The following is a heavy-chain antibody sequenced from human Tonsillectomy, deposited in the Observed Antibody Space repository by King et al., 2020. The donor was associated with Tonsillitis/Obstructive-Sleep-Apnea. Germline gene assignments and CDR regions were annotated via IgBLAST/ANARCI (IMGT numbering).Heavy chain of an antibody. Sequence: VQLQESGPGLVKPSGTLSLTCAVSGGSISSGNWWSWVRQPPGKGLEWIGEIYHSGSTNYNPSLKSRVTISVEKSKNLSSVTAADTAVYYCARNRGDPGSYFYYYMDVWGKGTTVTVSS. CDR2: IYHSGST. J-gene: IGHJ6*03. CDR1: GGSISSGNW. CDR3: ARNRGDPGSYFYYYMDV. V-gene: IGHV4-4*02. D-gene: IGHD2-21*02.